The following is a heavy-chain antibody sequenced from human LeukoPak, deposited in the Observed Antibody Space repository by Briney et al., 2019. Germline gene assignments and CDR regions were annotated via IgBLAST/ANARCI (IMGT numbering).Heavy chain of an antibody. D-gene: IGHD1-26*01. Sequence: GGSLRLSCAASGFTFNNYAMAWVRQAPEKGLEGVSSITDNGFNTYYADSVKGRFTISRDNSKNTLYLQMNSLRAEDTALYYCAKGLRGNYNHWGQGTLVTVSS. V-gene: IGHV3-23*01. CDR2: ITDNGFNT. J-gene: IGHJ5*02. CDR3: AKGLRGNYNH. CDR1: GFTFNNYA.